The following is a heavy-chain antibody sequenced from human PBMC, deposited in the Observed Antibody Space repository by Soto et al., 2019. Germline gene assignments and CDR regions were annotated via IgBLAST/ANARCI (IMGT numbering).Heavy chain of an antibody. J-gene: IGHJ6*02. CDR1: GGSISSGGYS. D-gene: IGHD3-10*01. V-gene: IGHV4-30-2*01. CDR2: IYHSGST. CDR3: ARSTYYYGSGGMDV. Sequence: SETLSLTCAVSGGSISSGGYSWSWIRQPPGKGLEGIGYIYHSGSTYYNPSLKSRVTISIDRSKNQFSLKLSSVTDADTAVYYCARSTYYYGSGGMDVWGQGTTVTVSS.